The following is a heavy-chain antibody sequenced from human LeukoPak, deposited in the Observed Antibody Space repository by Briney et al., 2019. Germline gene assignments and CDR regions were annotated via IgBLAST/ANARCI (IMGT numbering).Heavy chain of an antibody. CDR3: TREKNYGSGSYSS. CDR1: GYTFTSYV. Sequence: AVTVSFKASGYTFTSYVINWLRQATGQGLEWVGWMNPNNGNTDKAHKFQGRVTMTSHTYITTATMELNSQRSSEKAVFFFTREKNYGSGSYSSWGQGTLVTVSS. D-gene: IGHD3-10*01. J-gene: IGHJ5*02. CDR2: MNPNNGNT. V-gene: IGHV1-8*01.